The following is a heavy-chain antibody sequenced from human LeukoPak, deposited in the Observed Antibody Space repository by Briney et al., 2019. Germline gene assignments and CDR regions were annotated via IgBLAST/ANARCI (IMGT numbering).Heavy chain of an antibody. CDR3: AKVGYSYGFYYYMDV. CDR1: GFTFSNYA. V-gene: IGHV3-23*01. Sequence: GGSLRLSCAASGFTFSNYAMSWVRQAPGKGLEWVSAISSSGGSTYYADSVKGRFTISRDNSKNTLYLQMNSLRAEDTAVYYCAKVGYSYGFYYYMDVWGKGTTVTVSS. CDR2: ISSSGGST. D-gene: IGHD5-18*01. J-gene: IGHJ6*03.